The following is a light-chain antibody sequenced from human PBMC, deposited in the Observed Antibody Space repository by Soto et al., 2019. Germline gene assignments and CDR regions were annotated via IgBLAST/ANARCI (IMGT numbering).Light chain of an antibody. CDR1: QSVIHTSNNKSY. CDR2: WAS. Sequence: DIVMTQSPDSLAVSLGERATINCKSSQSVIHTSNNKSYLAWYQQKAGQPPELLLYWASARDSGVPDRFSGSGSGTDFTLSISSLQAEVVAVYYCQQYYSTPRTFGQGTKVEIK. V-gene: IGKV4-1*01. CDR3: QQYYSTPRT. J-gene: IGKJ2*01.